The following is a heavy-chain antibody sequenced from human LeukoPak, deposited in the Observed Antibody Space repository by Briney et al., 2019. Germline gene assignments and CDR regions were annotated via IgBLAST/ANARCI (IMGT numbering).Heavy chain of an antibody. J-gene: IGHJ4*02. CDR3: ARAYGSSHFDY. Sequence: SETLSLTCTVSGGSISSYYWSWIRQPPGKGLEWIGYIYYSGSTNYNPSLKSRVTISVDTSKNQFSLKLSSVTAADTAMYYCARAYGSSHFDYWGQGTLVTVSS. CDR2: IYYSGST. D-gene: IGHD6-6*01. CDR1: GGSISSYY. V-gene: IGHV4-59*01.